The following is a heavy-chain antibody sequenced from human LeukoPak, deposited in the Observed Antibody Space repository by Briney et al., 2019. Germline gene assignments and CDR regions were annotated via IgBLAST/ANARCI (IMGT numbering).Heavy chain of an antibody. J-gene: IGHJ4*02. CDR2: IYYSGST. CDR1: GGSISSYY. D-gene: IGHD1-26*01. CDR3: ARGLSHKVGYFDY. V-gene: IGHV4-59*01. Sequence: SETLSLTCTVSGGSISSYYWSWIRQPPGKGLEWIGYIYYSGSTNYNPSLKSRVTISVDTSKNQFSLKLSSVTAADTAVYYCARGLSHKVGYFDYWGQGTLVTVSS.